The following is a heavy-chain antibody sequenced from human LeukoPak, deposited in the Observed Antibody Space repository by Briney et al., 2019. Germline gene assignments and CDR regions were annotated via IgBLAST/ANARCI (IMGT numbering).Heavy chain of an antibody. CDR1: GFTFSNYW. V-gene: IGHV3-7*05. J-gene: IGHJ4*02. D-gene: IGHD6-19*01. CDR3: VRDGSGYDY. CDR2: INQGGSEK. Sequence: GGSLRLSCAASGFTFSNYWMSWVRQAPGKGLEWVANINQGGSEKYYLNSVKGRFTISRDNAKNSLYLQMNSLRTDDTAIYYCVRDGSGYDYRGQGTLATVSS.